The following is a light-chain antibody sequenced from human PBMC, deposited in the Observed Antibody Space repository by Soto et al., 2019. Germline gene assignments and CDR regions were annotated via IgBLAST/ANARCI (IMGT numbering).Light chain of an antibody. Sequence: EIVLTQSPATLSLSPGEIAALSCRASQSVSSYLAWYQQKPGQAPRLLIYDASNRATGIPARFSGSGSGTDFTLTISSLEPEDFAVYFCQQRSNWPSTFGGGTKVEI. V-gene: IGKV3-11*01. CDR1: QSVSSY. CDR2: DAS. CDR3: QQRSNWPST. J-gene: IGKJ4*01.